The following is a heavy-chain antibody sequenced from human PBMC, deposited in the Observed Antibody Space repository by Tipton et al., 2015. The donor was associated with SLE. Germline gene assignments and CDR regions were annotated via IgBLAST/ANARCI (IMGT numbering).Heavy chain of an antibody. CDR3: ARGGGSCKH. V-gene: IGHV4-39*07. CDR1: GGSISSGSYY. Sequence: TLSLTCTVSGGSISSGSYYWSWIRQPPGKGLEWIGEINHSGSTNYNPSLKSRVTISVDTSKNQFSLKLSSVTAADTAVYYCARGGGSCKHWGQGTLVTVSS. CDR2: INHSGST. J-gene: IGHJ1*01. D-gene: IGHD2-15*01.